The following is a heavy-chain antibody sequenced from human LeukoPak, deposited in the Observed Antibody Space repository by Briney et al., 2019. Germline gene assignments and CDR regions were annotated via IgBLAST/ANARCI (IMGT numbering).Heavy chain of an antibody. CDR2: MNPNSGNT. Sequence: ASVKVSCKASGYTFTSYDINWVRQATGQGLEWMGWMNPNSGNTGYAQKFQGRVTMTRNTSISTAYMELSSLRSEDTAVYYCARGVVVPAAIDFDYWGQGTLVTVSS. D-gene: IGHD2-2*01. CDR1: GYTFTSYD. V-gene: IGHV1-8*01. CDR3: ARGVVVPAAIDFDY. J-gene: IGHJ4*02.